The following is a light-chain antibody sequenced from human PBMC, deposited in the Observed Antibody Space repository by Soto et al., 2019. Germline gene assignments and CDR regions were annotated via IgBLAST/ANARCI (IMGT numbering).Light chain of an antibody. J-gene: IGKJ4*01. V-gene: IGKV3-15*01. Sequence: EVVMTQSPATLSVSPGERATLACRASQRVGSNLAWYQKKPGQPPRLLLYDASTRATGIPARFSGSGSGAEFTLAISSLQSEDCAVYYCQQYDNWPPLTFGGGTKVEIK. CDR2: DAS. CDR3: QQYDNWPPLT. CDR1: QRVGSN.